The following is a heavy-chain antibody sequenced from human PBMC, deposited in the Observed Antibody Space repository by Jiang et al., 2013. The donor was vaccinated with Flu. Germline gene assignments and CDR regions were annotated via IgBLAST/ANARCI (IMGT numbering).Heavy chain of an antibody. J-gene: IGHJ3*02. D-gene: IGHD6-13*01. CDR1: GFTFSSYG. CDR3: ARSSIAAAIVIFDAFDM. V-gene: IGHV3-33*01. Sequence: VQLLESGGGVVQPGKSLRLSCAASGFTFSSYGMHWVRQAPGKGLEWVAIIWYDGSNKYYADSVEGRFTISRDNSKNTLYLQMNSLRAEDTAVYYCARSSIAAAIVIFDAFDMWGQGTMVTVSS. CDR2: IWYDGSNK.